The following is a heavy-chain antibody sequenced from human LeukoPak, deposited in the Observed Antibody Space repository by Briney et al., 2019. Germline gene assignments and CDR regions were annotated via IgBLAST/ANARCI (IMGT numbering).Heavy chain of an antibody. CDR1: GYTFTSYG. V-gene: IGHV1-18*01. J-gene: IGHJ4*02. D-gene: IGHD6-19*01. CDR3: AIAVAGTMDYFDY. Sequence: ASVKVSCKVSGYTFTSYGIDWVRQAPGQGLEWMGWISAYNGNTNYAQKLQGRVTITTDTSTSTAYMELRSLRSDDTAVYYCAIAVAGTMDYFDYWGQGTLVTVSS. CDR2: ISAYNGNT.